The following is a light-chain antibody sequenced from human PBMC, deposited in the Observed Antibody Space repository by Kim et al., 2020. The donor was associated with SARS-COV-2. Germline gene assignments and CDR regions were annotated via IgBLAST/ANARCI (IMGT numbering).Light chain of an antibody. J-gene: IGKJ1*01. CDR2: WAS. CDR1: QSVLFTSNNKNY. CDR3: QQYSSTPRT. V-gene: IGKV4-1*01. Sequence: ATINCKSSQSVLFTSNNKNYLAWYQQKPGQSPKLLIYWASTRESGVPDRFSGSGSGTDFTLTISSLQAEDVAVYYCQQYSSTPRTFGQGTKVDIK.